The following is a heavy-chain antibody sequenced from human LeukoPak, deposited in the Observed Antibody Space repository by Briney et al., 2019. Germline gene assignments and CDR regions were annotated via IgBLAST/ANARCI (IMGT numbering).Heavy chain of an antibody. V-gene: IGHV3-48*04. D-gene: IGHD6-13*01. Sequence: GGSLRLSCAASGFNCNSHAMNWVRQAPGKGLEWVSYISISSTSVYYADSVKGRFTISRDSAKNSLYLRMNSLRAEDTAMYYCARDNLAAAGDDNFDLWGQGTMVAVSS. J-gene: IGHJ3*01. CDR2: ISISSTSV. CDR3: ARDNLAAAGDDNFDL. CDR1: GFNCNSHA.